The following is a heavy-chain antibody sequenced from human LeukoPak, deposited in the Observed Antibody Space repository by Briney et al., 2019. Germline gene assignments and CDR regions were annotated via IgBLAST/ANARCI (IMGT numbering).Heavy chain of an antibody. J-gene: IGHJ4*02. CDR1: GFTFSSYA. V-gene: IGHV3-23*05. D-gene: IGHD3-16*01. CDR2: VDRSGTHR. Sequence: GGSLRLSCVASGFTFSSYAMTWVRQVPGKGLEWVSSVDRSGTHRDYADSVKGRFNISRDNSKNTVYLHMASLTAEDTAVYFCAKSKDDYIRPLDHWGQGTLVSVSS. CDR3: AKSKDDYIRPLDH.